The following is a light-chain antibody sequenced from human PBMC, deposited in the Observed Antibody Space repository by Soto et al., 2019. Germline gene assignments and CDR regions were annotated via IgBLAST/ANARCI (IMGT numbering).Light chain of an antibody. CDR1: SSDVGGYDY. J-gene: IGLJ2*01. CDR3: SSYSSSSTLVV. Sequence: QSALTQPASVSGSPGQSITISCTGTSSDVGGYDYVSWYQQHPGKAPILMIYDVSNRPSGVSNRFSGSKSGNTASLTISGLQGEDEADYFCSSYSSSSTLVVFGGGTKLTVL. CDR2: DVS. V-gene: IGLV2-14*01.